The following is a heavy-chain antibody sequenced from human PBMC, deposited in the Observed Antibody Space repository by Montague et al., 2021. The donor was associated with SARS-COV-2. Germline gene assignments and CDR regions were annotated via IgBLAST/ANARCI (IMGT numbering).Heavy chain of an antibody. J-gene: IGHJ4*02. D-gene: IGHD5-24*01. CDR3: ARVFPRWLQFDPYFDY. CDR1: GGSISSYY. V-gene: IGHV4-59*07. CDR2: IYYSGST. Sequence: SDTLSLTRTVSGGSISSYYWSWIRQPPGKGLEWIGYIYYSGSTNYNPSLKSRVTISVDTSKNQFSLKLSSVTAADTAVYYCARVFPRWLQFDPYFDYWGQGTLVTVSS.